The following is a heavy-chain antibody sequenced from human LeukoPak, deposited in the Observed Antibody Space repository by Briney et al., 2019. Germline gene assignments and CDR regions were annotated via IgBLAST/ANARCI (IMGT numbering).Heavy chain of an antibody. D-gene: IGHD5-18*01. V-gene: IGHV5-51*01. CDR3: ARWLIDTASDY. Sequence: GESLKISCKGSGYSFTSYWIGWVRQMPGKGLEWMGIIYPGDSNTRYSPSFQGQVTISADKSISTAYLQWTSLKASDTAMYYCARWLIDTASDYWGQGTLVTVSS. CDR2: IYPGDSNT. CDR1: GYSFTSYW. J-gene: IGHJ4*02.